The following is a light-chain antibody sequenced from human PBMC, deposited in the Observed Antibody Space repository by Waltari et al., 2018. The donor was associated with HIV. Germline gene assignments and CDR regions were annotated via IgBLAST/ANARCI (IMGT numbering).Light chain of an antibody. CDR3: QSADKNIKSVV. J-gene: IGLJ2*01. CDR1: VLSKQF. CDR2: KDS. Sequence: SYELTQPPSVSVSPGQTAGITCSGDVLSKQFVYLYQQKTGQAPSLLIYKDSQRPSGVPERFSVSTSGTTVTLTITGVLAEDEAEYYCQSADKNIKSVVFGGGTKLTVL. V-gene: IGLV3-25*03.